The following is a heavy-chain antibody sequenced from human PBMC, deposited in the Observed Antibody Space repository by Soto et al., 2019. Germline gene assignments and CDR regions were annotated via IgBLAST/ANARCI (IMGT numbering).Heavy chain of an antibody. CDR2: IIPIFGST. Sequence: QVQLVQSGAEVRKPGSSVKVSCKASGGTFSNSAITWVRQAPGQGLEWVGGIIPIFGSTNYAQKFQGRVTITADESTSTAYRELSSLTSGDTAVYYCARDGDLRSDFWSGPLGGGWFDPWGQGTLVTVSS. CDR3: ARDGDLRSDFWSGPLGGGWFDP. J-gene: IGHJ5*02. D-gene: IGHD3-3*01. CDR1: GGTFSNSA. V-gene: IGHV1-69*12.